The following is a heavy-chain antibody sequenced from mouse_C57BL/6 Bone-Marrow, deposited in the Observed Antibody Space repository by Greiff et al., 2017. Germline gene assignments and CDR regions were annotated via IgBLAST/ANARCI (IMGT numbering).Heavy chain of an antibody. J-gene: IGHJ4*01. CDR2: ISSGSSTI. CDR1: GFTFSDSG. Sequence: EVMLVESGGGLVKPGGSLKLSCAASGFTFSDSGMHWVRQAPEKGLEWVAYISSGSSTIYYADTVKGRFTISRDNAKNTLFLQMTSLRSEDTAMYYCAKDGMDYWGQGASVTASS. V-gene: IGHV5-17*01. CDR3: AKDGMDY.